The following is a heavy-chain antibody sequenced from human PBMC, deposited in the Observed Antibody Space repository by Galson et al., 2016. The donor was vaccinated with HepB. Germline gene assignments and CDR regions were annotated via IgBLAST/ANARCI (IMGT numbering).Heavy chain of an antibody. D-gene: IGHD3-10*01. CDR1: GFTFSRYE. J-gene: IGHJ6*02. CDR3: ARVLFGSGSYWCLDV. CDR2: ISSSGTTI. V-gene: IGHV3-48*03. Sequence: SLRLSCAASGFTFSRYEMNWVRQAPGKGLEWVSYISSSGTTIYYADSVKGRFTLTGDNAKNSLYLQMNSLRDEDTAVYFCARVLFGSGSYWCLDVWGQGSTVTVSS.